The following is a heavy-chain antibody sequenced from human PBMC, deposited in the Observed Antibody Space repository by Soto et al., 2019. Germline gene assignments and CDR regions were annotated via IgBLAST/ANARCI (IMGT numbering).Heavy chain of an antibody. J-gene: IGHJ6*02. CDR3: ATSTPSTSYGMDV. D-gene: IGHD2-2*01. CDR1: GGSISSSNW. Sequence: QVQLQESGPGLVKPSGTLSLTYAVSGGSISSSNWWSWVRQPPGKGLEWIGEIYHSGSTNYNPSLKRRVTISVDKSKNQFSLKLSSVTAADTAVYYCATSTPSTSYGMDVWGQGTTVTVSS. V-gene: IGHV4-4*02. CDR2: IYHSGST.